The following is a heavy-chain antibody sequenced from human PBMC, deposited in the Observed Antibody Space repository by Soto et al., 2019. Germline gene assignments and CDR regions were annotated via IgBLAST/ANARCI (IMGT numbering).Heavy chain of an antibody. CDR2: IIPISETT. D-gene: IGHD3-22*01. Sequence: SVKVSCKASGGTFSSLDINWVRQAPGQGLEWMGGIIPISETTNYAQIFQGRVNIVADISTSTAYMELSRLRSEDTAVYYCARALLSHSYDSGGYDSYFHAMDVWGQGTPVTVS. V-gene: IGHV1-69*06. CDR3: ARALLSHSYDSGGYDSYFHAMDV. CDR1: GGTFSSLD. J-gene: IGHJ6*02.